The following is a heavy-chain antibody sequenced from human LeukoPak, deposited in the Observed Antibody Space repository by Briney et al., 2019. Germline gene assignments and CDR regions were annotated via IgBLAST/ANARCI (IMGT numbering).Heavy chain of an antibody. CDR3: AGVYCSGGSCYPDY. Sequence: SETLSLTCTVSGGSISSYYWSWIRQPPGKGLEWIGYIYYSGSTNYNPSLKSRVTISVDTSKNQFSLKLSSVTAADTAVYYCAGVYCSGGSCYPDYWGQGTLVTVSS. CDR1: GGSISSYY. J-gene: IGHJ4*02. D-gene: IGHD2-15*01. CDR2: IYYSGST. V-gene: IGHV4-59*01.